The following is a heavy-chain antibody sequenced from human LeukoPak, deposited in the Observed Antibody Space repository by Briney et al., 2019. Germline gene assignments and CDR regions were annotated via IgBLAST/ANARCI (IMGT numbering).Heavy chain of an antibody. CDR1: GGSISNSSYY. CDR2: IYYSGST. V-gene: IGHV4-39*07. Sequence: PSETLSLTCTVSGGSISNSSYYWGWIRQPPGKGLEWIGGIYYSGSTNYNPSLKSRVTISVDTSKNQFSLKLSSVTAADTAVYYCARDRTVGGWFDPWGQGTLVTVSS. CDR3: ARDRTVGGWFDP. D-gene: IGHD2-8*02. J-gene: IGHJ5*02.